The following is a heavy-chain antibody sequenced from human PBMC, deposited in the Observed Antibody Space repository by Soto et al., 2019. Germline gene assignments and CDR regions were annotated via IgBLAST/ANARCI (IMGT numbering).Heavy chain of an antibody. CDR3: AKTGPYDILTYWYFDL. CDR2: IYYSGTT. CDR1: GDSISSSSYY. J-gene: IGHJ2*01. V-gene: IGHV4-39*01. D-gene: IGHD3-9*01. Sequence: PSETLSVTCIVSGDSISSSSYYWVWIRQPPGKGLEWIGSIYYSGTTYYNPSLESRVTISIDTSKNQFSLKVSSLTAADTAVYYCAKTGPYDILTYWYFDLWGRGTLVTVSS.